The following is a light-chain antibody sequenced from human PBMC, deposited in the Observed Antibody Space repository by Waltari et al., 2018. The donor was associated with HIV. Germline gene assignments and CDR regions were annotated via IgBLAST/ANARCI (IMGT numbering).Light chain of an antibody. J-gene: IGKJ4*01. CDR3: QQRSNWPPART. CDR2: DSS. Sequence: VSPQYPATLSLSPGERATLSCTASQSVSSYLAWYQQKHGQAPRLLIYDSSNKTTGTPSRFSGSGSGTDFTLTISSLEPEDFAVYDCQQRSNWPPARTFGGGTKVEIK. CDR1: QSVSSY. V-gene: IGKV3-11*01.